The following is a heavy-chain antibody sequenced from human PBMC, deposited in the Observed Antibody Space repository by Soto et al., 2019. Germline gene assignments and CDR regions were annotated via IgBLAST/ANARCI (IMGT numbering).Heavy chain of an antibody. CDR3: ARSGAVVAATHWFDP. CDR1: GGSISSYY. V-gene: IGHV4-59*01. CDR2: IYYSGST. D-gene: IGHD2-15*01. Sequence: PSETLSLTCTVSGGSISSYYWSWIRQPPGKGLEWIGYIYYSGSTNYNPSLESRVTISVDTSKNQFSLKLSSVTAADTAVYYCARSGAVVAATHWFDPWGQGTLVTVSS. J-gene: IGHJ5*02.